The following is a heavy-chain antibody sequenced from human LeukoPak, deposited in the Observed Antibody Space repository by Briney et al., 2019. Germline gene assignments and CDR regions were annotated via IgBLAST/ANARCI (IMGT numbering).Heavy chain of an antibody. CDR1: GGSISSSSYY. V-gene: IGHV4-61*05. J-gene: IGHJ1*01. Sequence: SETLSLTCTVSGGSISSSSYYWGWIRQPPGKGLEWIGYIYYSGSTNYNPSLKSQVTISVDTSKNQFSLKLSSVTAADTAVYYCARSRDSSGYYYTGYFQHWGQGTLVTVSS. CDR2: IYYSGST. D-gene: IGHD3-22*01. CDR3: ARSRDSSGYYYTGYFQH.